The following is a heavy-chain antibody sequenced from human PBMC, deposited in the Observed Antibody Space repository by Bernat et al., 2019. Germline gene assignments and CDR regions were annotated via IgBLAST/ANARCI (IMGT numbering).Heavy chain of an antibody. V-gene: IGHV4-39*01. CDR1: GGSISSSSYY. J-gene: IGHJ4*02. CDR2: IYYSGST. Sequence: QLQLQESGPGLVKPSETLSLTCTVSGGSISSSSYYWGWIRQPPGKGLEWIGSIYYSGSTYYNPSLKSRVTISVDTSKNQFSLKLSSVTAADTAVYYCARHSYSSGWYRWYYFDYWGQGTLVTVSS. CDR3: ARHSYSSGWYRWYYFDY. D-gene: IGHD6-19*01.